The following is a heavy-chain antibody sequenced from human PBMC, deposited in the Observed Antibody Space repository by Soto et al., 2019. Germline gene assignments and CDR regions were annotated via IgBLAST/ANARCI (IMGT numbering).Heavy chain of an antibody. CDR1: GFTFSNAW. D-gene: IGHD2-2*01. Sequence: GGSLRLSCAASGFTFSNAWMSWVRQAPGKGLEWVGRIKSKTDGGTTDYAAPVKGRFTISRDDSKNTLYLQMNSLKTEDTAEYYCTTRLVYCSSTSCYQDPYYFDYWGQGTLVTVSS. J-gene: IGHJ4*02. V-gene: IGHV3-15*01. CDR3: TTRLVYCSSTSCYQDPYYFDY. CDR2: IKSKTDGGTT.